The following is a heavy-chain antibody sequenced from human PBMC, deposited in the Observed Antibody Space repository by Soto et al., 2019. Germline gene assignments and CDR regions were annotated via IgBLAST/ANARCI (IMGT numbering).Heavy chain of an antibody. V-gene: IGHV4-4*02. CDR1: GGSISSSNW. CDR3: ARDDVIEGWFDP. D-gene: IGHD3-10*01. J-gene: IGHJ5*02. Sequence: SETLSLTCAVSGGSISSSNWWSCVRQPPGKGLEWIGEIYHSGSTNYNPSLKSRVTISVDKSKNQFSLKLSSVTAADTAVYYCARDDVIEGWFDPWGQGTLVTVPS. CDR2: IYHSGST.